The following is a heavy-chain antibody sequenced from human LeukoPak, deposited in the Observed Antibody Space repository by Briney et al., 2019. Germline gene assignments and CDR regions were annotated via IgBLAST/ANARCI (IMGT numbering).Heavy chain of an antibody. Sequence: GGSLRLSCAASGFTFSNTWMNWVRQAPGRGLEGVSVIYSGGSTDYTDSVKGRFTISRDKSKNTVYVQMSSLRTEDTAVYYCASGSKDDYYYGMDVWGQGTTVTVSS. V-gene: IGHV3-53*01. D-gene: IGHD5-24*01. CDR1: GFTFSNTW. J-gene: IGHJ6*02. CDR2: IYSGGST. CDR3: ASGSKDDYYYGMDV.